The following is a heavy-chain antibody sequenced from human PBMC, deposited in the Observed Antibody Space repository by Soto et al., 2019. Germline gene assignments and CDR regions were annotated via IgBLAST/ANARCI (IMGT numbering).Heavy chain of an antibody. CDR2: IILLLEIV. CDR1: GYTFAIYT. V-gene: IGHV1-69*02. CDR3: ARGGVGAAGGMDV. D-gene: IGHD1-26*01. J-gene: IGHJ6*02. Sequence: QVQVVQSGAEVKKPGSSVKVSCKSSGYTFAIYTVTWVRQAPGQGLEWMGRIILLLEIVNYAQEFQGRVTITADRSTSTVYMELSSLRSEDTAKYYCARGGVGAAGGMDVWGQGTTVTVSS.